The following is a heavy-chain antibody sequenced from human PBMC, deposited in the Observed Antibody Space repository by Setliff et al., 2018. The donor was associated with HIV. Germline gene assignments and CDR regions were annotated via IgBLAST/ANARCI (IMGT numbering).Heavy chain of an antibody. D-gene: IGHD6-13*01. CDR2: IYTSGST. CDR3: ARRGIAAAGSDS. V-gene: IGHV4-4*07. CDR1: NGSISTYY. J-gene: IGHJ4*02. Sequence: SETLSLTCTVSNGSISTYYWSWIRQPAGKRLEWIGRIYTSGSTNYNPSLKSRVTMSVDTSNNQFSLKLSSVTAADTAVYYCARRGIAAAGSDSWGQGTLVTVSS.